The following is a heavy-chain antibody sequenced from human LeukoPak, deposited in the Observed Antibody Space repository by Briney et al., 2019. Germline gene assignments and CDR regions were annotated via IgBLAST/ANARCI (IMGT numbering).Heavy chain of an antibody. J-gene: IGHJ5*02. V-gene: IGHV1-2*02. CDR2: INPNSGDT. CDR1: GHTFTGFY. Sequence: VPSVKVSCKASGHTFTGFYMHCVPRPPGQGLEWVGCINPNSGDTNNAKKFQGRVTMARDTSISTAYMELSRLRSDDTAVYYWARDFHTYYDFWSGPYRNWFDPWGQGTLVTVSS. D-gene: IGHD3-3*01. CDR3: ARDFHTYYDFWSGPYRNWFDP.